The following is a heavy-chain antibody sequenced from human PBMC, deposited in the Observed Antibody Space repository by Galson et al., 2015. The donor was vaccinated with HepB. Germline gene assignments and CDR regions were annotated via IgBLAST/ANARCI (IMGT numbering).Heavy chain of an antibody. CDR2: IIPILGIA. CDR1: GGTFSSYA. CDR3: ARDQVGATADY. Sequence: SVKVSCKASGGTFSSYAISWVRQAPGQGLEWMGRIIPILGIANYAQNLQGRVTMTTDTSTSTAYMELRSLRSDDTAVYYCARDQVGATADYWGQGTRVTVSS. J-gene: IGHJ4*02. V-gene: IGHV1-69*04. D-gene: IGHD1-26*01.